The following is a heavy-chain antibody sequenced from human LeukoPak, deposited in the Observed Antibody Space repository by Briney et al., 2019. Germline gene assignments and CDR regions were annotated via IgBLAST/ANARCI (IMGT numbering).Heavy chain of an antibody. Sequence: SETLSLTCTVSGGSISSYYWSWIRQPPGKGLEWIGYIYYSGSTNYNPSLKSRVTISVDTSKNQFSLKLSSVTAAETAVFYCAIDRPLYLWGQGNLVTV. V-gene: IGHV4-59*01. J-gene: IGHJ4*02. CDR1: GGSISSYY. CDR3: AIDRPLYL. CDR2: IYYSGST. D-gene: IGHD3-16*02.